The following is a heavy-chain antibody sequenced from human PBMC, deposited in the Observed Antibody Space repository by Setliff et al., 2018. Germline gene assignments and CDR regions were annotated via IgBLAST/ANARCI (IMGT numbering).Heavy chain of an antibody. Sequence: SETLSLTCTVSGGSINSPYWSWVRQPPGKGLEWIGYISDSGSTNYNPSLKNRVTILMDTSKTQFSLKLASVTAADTAVYFCAREGTPGPTNGNWFDPWGQGALVTVSS. D-gene: IGHD1-1*01. V-gene: IGHV4-59*11. CDR1: GGSINSPY. CDR3: AREGTPGPTNGNWFDP. CDR2: ISDSGST. J-gene: IGHJ5*02.